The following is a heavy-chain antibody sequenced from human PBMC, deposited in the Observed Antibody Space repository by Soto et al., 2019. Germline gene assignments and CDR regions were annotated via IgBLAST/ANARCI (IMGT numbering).Heavy chain of an antibody. CDR1: GFTFSSYA. CDR2: ISYDGSNK. D-gene: IGHD3-3*01. V-gene: IGHV3-30-3*01. Sequence: HPGGSLRLSCAASGFTFSSYAMHWVRQAPGKGLEWVAVISYDGSNKYYADSVKGRFTISRDNSKNTLYLQMNSLRAEDTAVYYCAREATEHYDFWPYYYYYGMDVWGQGTTVTVSS. J-gene: IGHJ6*02. CDR3: AREATEHYDFWPYYYYYGMDV.